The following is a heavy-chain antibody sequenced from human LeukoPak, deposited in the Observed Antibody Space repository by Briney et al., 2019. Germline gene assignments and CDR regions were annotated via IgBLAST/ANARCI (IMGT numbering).Heavy chain of an antibody. CDR1: GGSISNYY. V-gene: IGHV4-59*01. Sequence: SETLSLTCTASGGSISNYYWSWIRQPPGKGLEWIGYIYYSGSTNYNPSLKSRVTISVDTSKNQFSLKLSSVTAADTAVYYCARVGGTNYYYYGMDVWGQGTTVTVSS. J-gene: IGHJ6*02. CDR2: IYYSGST. CDR3: ARVGGTNYYYYGMDV. D-gene: IGHD1-26*01.